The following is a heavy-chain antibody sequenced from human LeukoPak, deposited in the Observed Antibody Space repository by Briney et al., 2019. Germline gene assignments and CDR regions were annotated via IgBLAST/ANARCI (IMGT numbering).Heavy chain of an antibody. CDR1: GGSISSYY. D-gene: IGHD5-24*01. J-gene: IGHJ4*02. Sequence: PSETLSLTCTVSGGSISSYYWSWIRQPPGKGLEWIGYIYYSGSTNYNPSLKSRVTISVDTSKNQFSLKLSSVTAADTAVYYCARELDGYNGIDYWGQGTLVTVSS. CDR2: IYYSGST. V-gene: IGHV4-59*01. CDR3: ARELDGYNGIDY.